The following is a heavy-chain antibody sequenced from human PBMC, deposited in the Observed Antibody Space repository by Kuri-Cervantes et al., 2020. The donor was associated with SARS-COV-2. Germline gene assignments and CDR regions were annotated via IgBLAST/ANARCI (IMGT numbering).Heavy chain of an antibody. Sequence: SETLSLTCAVYGGSFSGYYWSWIRQPPGKGLEWIGEINHSGSTNYNLSLKSRVTISVDTSKNQFSLKLSSVTAADTAVYFCARPGGFLDVWGKGTTVTVSS. CDR2: INHSGST. CDR3: ARPGGFLDV. J-gene: IGHJ6*04. CDR1: GGSFSGYY. D-gene: IGHD4-23*01. V-gene: IGHV4-34*01.